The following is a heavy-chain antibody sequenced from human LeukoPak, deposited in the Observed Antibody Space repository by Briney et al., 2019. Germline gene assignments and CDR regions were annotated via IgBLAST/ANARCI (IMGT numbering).Heavy chain of an antibody. Sequence: GASVKVSCKASGYTFTSYGISWVRQAPGQGLEWMGWISAYNGNTNYAQKFQGRVTITADKSTSTAYMELSSLRSEDTAVYYCASAVVTANPGYYGMDVWGQGTTVTVSS. V-gene: IGHV1-18*01. J-gene: IGHJ6*02. CDR3: ASAVVTANPGYYGMDV. D-gene: IGHD2-21*02. CDR2: ISAYNGNT. CDR1: GYTFTSYG.